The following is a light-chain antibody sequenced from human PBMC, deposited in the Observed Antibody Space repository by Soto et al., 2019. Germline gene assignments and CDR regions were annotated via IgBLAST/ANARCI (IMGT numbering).Light chain of an antibody. CDR3: QQYNSYPGT. J-gene: IGKJ1*01. CDR1: QSVSSN. Sequence: EIVMTQSPATLSVSPGERATLSCRASQSVSSNLAWYQQKPGQAPRLLIYDASTRATGIPARFSGSGSGTEFTLTISSLQPDDFATYYCQQYNSYPGTFGQGTKVDIK. CDR2: DAS. V-gene: IGKV3-15*01.